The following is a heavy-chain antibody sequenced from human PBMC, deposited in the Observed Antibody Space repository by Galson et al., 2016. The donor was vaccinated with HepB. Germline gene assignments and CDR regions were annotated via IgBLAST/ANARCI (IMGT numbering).Heavy chain of an antibody. CDR3: AHSLPGYTHGSIFSHYFDY. CDR2: LFWAGDK. V-gene: IGHV2-5*02. Sequence: PALVKPTQTLTLTCTFSGFSLTSTGVGVGWIRQPPGKALEWLALLFWAGDKHYSPSLKNRLTITKDTSKNQVVLTMTNMGPVDTATYFCAHSLPGYTHGSIFSHYFDYWGQGALVTVSS. J-gene: IGHJ4*02. D-gene: IGHD3-10*01. CDR1: GFSLTSTGVG.